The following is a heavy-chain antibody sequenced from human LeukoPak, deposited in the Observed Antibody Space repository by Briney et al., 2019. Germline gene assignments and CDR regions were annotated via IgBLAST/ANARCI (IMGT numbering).Heavy chain of an antibody. D-gene: IGHD3-22*01. CDR2: IRSKAYGGTT. J-gene: IGHJ3*02. CDR1: RFTPGDYA. CDR3: TRDWYYYDSLDI. V-gene: IGHV3-49*03. Sequence: RSLRLSRTHPRFTPGDYALSWFRQAPGKGVGWGGFIRSKAYGGTTEYAASVKGRFTISRDDSKSIAYLQMNSLKTEDTAVYYCTRDWYYYDSLDIWGQGTMVTVSS.